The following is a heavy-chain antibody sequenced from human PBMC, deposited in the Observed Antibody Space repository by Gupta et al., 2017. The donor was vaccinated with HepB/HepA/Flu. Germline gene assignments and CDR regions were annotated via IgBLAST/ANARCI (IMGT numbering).Heavy chain of an antibody. Sequence: QITLKESGPTLVKPTQTLTLTCTLSGFSLTTSGLGVSWIRQPPGKALEWLALVYWNDDERYSPSLKNRLTITKDTAKSQVVLTMNNMEPVDTSTYYCEHTTKYFSCTDDVGAPSEGHAYFDYWGQGILVTVSS. CDR3: EHTTKYFSCTDDVGAPSEGHAYFDY. D-gene: IGHD2-8*01. CDR1: GFSLTTSGLG. CDR2: VYWNDDE. V-gene: IGHV2-5*01. J-gene: IGHJ4*02.